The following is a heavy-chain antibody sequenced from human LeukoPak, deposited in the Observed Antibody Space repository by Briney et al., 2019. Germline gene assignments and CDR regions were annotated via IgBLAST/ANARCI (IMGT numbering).Heavy chain of an antibody. CDR2: IKQDGSEK. Sequence: SGGSLRLSCAASGFTLSSYWMSWVRQAPGKGLEWVANIKQDGSEKYYVDSVKGRFTISRDNAKNSLYLQMNSLRAEDTAVYYCARDEITIFSVWGKGTTVTVSS. CDR3: ARDEITIFSV. D-gene: IGHD3-3*01. J-gene: IGHJ6*04. CDR1: GFTLSSYW. V-gene: IGHV3-7*01.